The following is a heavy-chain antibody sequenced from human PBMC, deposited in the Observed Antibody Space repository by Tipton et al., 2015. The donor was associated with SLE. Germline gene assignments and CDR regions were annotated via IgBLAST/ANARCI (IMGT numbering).Heavy chain of an antibody. CDR1: GFTFTSSG. Sequence: QSGAEVKKPGASVKVSCKTSGFTFTSSGISWVRQAPGQGLEWMGWINTYSGTTNYAQQLQGRVTMTTDTSTSTAYMELRSLRSDDTAVYYCAKKAAHFDWLSLPHYFDSWGRGTLVTVSS. D-gene: IGHD3-9*01. V-gene: IGHV1-18*01. J-gene: IGHJ4*02. CDR2: INTYSGTT. CDR3: AKKAAHFDWLSLPHYFDS.